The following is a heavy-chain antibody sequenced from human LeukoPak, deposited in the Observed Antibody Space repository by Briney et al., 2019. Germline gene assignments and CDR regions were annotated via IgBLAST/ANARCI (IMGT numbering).Heavy chain of an antibody. V-gene: IGHV3-23*01. CDR2: IIGSGGGT. D-gene: IGHD2-15*01. Sequence: GGSLRLSWIGTGFTFSSDAMGWVSQAPGKLLEWVSGIIGSGGGTYYADSVKGRFTTSRDDSKNTLYLQMNSLRVEDTGVYYCAKDRGRTWVQVANWGQGTLVTVSS. CDR1: GFTFSSDA. CDR3: AKDRGRTWVQVAN. J-gene: IGHJ4*02.